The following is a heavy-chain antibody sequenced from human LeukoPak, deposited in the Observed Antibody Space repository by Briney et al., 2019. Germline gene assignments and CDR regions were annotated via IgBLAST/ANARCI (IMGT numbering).Heavy chain of an antibody. CDR3: AKDIAAAGPPRSSWFDP. Sequence: GGSLRLSCSASGFTFSNYKMNWVRQAPGKGLEWVSSISSSSTYIYHADSVKGRFTVSRDNAKNSLYLQMNSLRAEDTALYYCAKDIAAAGPPRSSWFDPWGQGTLVTVSS. J-gene: IGHJ5*02. D-gene: IGHD6-13*01. CDR2: ISSSSTYI. V-gene: IGHV3-21*04. CDR1: GFTFSNYK.